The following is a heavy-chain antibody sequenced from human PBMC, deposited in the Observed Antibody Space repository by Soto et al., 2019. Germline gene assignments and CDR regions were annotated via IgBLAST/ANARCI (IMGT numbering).Heavy chain of an antibody. Sequence: GGSLRLSCAASGFTFSDYYMSWIRQAPGKGLEWVSFISTTGSFTNYADSLKGRFTISRDNAKNSLYLQINSLRGDDTAVYYCARAQWELDYWGQGTLVTVSS. CDR2: ISTTGSFT. CDR3: ARAQWELDY. J-gene: IGHJ4*02. V-gene: IGHV3-11*06. D-gene: IGHD1-26*01. CDR1: GFTFSDYY.